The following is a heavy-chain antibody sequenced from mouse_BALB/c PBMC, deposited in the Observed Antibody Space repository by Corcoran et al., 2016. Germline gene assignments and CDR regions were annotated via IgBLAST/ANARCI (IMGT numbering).Heavy chain of an antibody. D-gene: IGHD4-1*02. CDR2: INPSTGYT. Sequence: QVQLQQSGAELAKPGASVKMSCKASGYTFTSYWMHWVKQRPGQGLEWIGYINPSTGYTEYNQKFKDKATLTADKSSSTAYMQLSSLTSEDSAGYYCAINWDGTWFAYWGQGTLVTVSA. CDR3: AINWDGTWFAY. V-gene: IGHV1-7*01. CDR1: GYTFTSYW. J-gene: IGHJ3*01.